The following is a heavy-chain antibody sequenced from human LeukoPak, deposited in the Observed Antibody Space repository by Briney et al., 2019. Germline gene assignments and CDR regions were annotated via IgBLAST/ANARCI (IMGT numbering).Heavy chain of an antibody. CDR1: GFTFENYG. Sequence: GTSLRLSCEVSGFTFENYGMYWVRQAPGKGLEWVALMSYHGTNTFYADSVRGRFTVSRDNSKNTLYLQMNSLRVEDTATYYCAKVSGGAWGAECLDHWGQGTLVTVSS. J-gene: IGHJ4*02. CDR2: MSYHGTNT. CDR3: AKVSGGAWGAECLDH. V-gene: IGHV3-30*18. D-gene: IGHD2-21*01.